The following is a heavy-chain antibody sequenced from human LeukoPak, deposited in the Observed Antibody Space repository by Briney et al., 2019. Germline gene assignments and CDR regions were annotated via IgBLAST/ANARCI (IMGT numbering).Heavy chain of an antibody. CDR2: ISAYNGNT. Sequence: ASVKVSCKASGYTFTSYGISWVRQAPGQGLEWMGWISAYNGNTDYAQKLQGRVTMTTDTSTSTAYMEPRSLRSDDTAVYYCARDQGDYSSQFYYYYGMDVWGQGTTVTVSS. J-gene: IGHJ6*02. D-gene: IGHD4-11*01. CDR3: ARDQGDYSSQFYYYYGMDV. CDR1: GYTFTSYG. V-gene: IGHV1-18*01.